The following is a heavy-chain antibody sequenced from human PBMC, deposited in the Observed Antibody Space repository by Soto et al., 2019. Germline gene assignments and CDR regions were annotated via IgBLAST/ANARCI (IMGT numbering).Heavy chain of an antibody. CDR3: AGLYSSSYYLDL. CDR2: ISSSSEIF. D-gene: IGHD6-6*01. CDR1: GFTFSSYE. V-gene: IGHV3-48*03. J-gene: IGHJ4*02. Sequence: EVQLVESGGGLVQPGGSLRLSCAASGFTFSSYEMNWVRQAPGKGLEWVSYISSSSEIFYYADSVVGRFTVSRDNARKSPFLQMNILRAEATAVYYCAGLYSSSYYLDLWGQGTLVTVSS.